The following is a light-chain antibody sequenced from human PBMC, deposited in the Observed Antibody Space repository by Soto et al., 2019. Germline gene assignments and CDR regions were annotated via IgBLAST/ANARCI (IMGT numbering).Light chain of an antibody. J-gene: IGKJ2*01. V-gene: IGKV3-20*01. Sequence: IVLNQSPGTLSLYTGERATLSCRASQSVSSYLAWYQQKPGQAPRLLICAASTRATGIPDRFSGSGSATDFTLTISRLEPEDSAVYYCQHYDSSPPYTFGQGTKVDIK. CDR3: QHYDSSPPYT. CDR1: QSVSSY. CDR2: AAS.